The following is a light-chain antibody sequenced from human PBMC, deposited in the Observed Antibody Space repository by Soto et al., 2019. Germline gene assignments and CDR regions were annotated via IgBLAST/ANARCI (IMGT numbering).Light chain of an antibody. CDR2: GAS. J-gene: IGKJ1*01. V-gene: IGKV3-20*01. CDR3: LQYDDSPWT. CDR1: QSISGSY. Sequence: EIVLTQSPGTLSLSPGERATLSCRASQSISGSYLAWYQQTPGQALRLLIYGASSRATGIPDRFSGSGSGTDFTLTISRLEPEDFAVYYCLQYDDSPWTFGQGTKVEIK.